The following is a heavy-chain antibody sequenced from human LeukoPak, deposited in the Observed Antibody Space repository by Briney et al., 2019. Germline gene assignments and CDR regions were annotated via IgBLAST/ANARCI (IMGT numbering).Heavy chain of an antibody. Sequence: KPSETLSLTCTVSGGSISGGGYYWSWIRQHPGKGLEWIGYIYYSGSNYYNPSLKSRVTISVATSKNQFSLKLSSMTAADKAMYYWARGTEDIVLMVYAIGYYLDYWGQGTLVTVSS. CDR3: ARGTEDIVLMVYAIGYYLDY. CDR2: IYYSGSN. J-gene: IGHJ4*02. CDR1: GGSISGGGYY. V-gene: IGHV4-31*03. D-gene: IGHD2-8*01.